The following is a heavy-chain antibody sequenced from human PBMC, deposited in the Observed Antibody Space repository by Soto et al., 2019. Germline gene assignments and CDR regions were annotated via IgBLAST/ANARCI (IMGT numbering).Heavy chain of an antibody. J-gene: IGHJ6*02. V-gene: IGHV1-3*01. CDR2: INAGNGNT. Sequence: QVQLVQSGAEVKKPGASVKVSCKASGYTFTSYAMHWVRQAPGQRLEWMGWINAGNGNTKYSQKVQGRVTITRDTSASTDYMELSSLRSEDTAVYYCARDLVMDVWGQGTTVTVSS. CDR1: GYTFTSYA. CDR3: ARDLVMDV. D-gene: IGHD2-8*02.